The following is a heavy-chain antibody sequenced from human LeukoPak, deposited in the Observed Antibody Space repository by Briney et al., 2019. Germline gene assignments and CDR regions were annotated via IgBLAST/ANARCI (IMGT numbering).Heavy chain of an antibody. V-gene: IGHV3-23*01. CDR1: GFTFSSYA. Sequence: GGSLRLSCAASGFTFSSYAMSWVRQAPGKGLEWVSAISDSGGSTYDADSVKGRFTISRDNSNNTRYLQMNSLRAENTAVYDCAKDTSIGRYCTNGVCSPFDYWGQGTLVTVSS. J-gene: IGHJ4*02. D-gene: IGHD2-8*01. CDR3: AKDTSIGRYCTNGVCSPFDY. CDR2: ISDSGGST.